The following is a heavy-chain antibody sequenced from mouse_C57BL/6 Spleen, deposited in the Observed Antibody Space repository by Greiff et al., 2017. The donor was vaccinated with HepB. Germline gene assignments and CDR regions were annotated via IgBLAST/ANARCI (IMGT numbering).Heavy chain of an antibody. CDR2: INPGSGGT. Sequence: VQLQQSGAELVRPGTSVKVSCKASGYAFTNYLIEWVKQRPGQGLEWIGVINPGSGGTNYNEKFKGKATLTADKSSSTAYMQLSSLTSEDSAVYFCARECDYWGQGTTLTVSS. CDR1: GYAFTNYL. J-gene: IGHJ2*01. CDR3: ARECDY. V-gene: IGHV1-54*01.